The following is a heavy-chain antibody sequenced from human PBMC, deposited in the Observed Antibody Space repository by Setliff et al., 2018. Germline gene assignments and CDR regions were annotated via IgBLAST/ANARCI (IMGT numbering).Heavy chain of an antibody. CDR2: INPNSGGT. CDR3: ARDLNRWFGEFAFDI. V-gene: IGHV1-2*02. CDR1: AYSFTDYY. D-gene: IGHD3-10*01. Sequence: ASVKVSCKTSAYSFTDYYIQWVRQAPGQGLEWMGWINPNSGGTKYSPKFQGRVAMTRDTSVTTAFLELSRLRSDDTAVYYCARDLNRWFGEFAFDIWGQGTMVTVSS. J-gene: IGHJ3*02.